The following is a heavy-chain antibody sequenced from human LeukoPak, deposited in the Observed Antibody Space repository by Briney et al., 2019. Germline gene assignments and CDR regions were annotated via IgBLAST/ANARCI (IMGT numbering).Heavy chain of an antibody. J-gene: IGHJ6*02. Sequence: ASVKVSCKASGYTFTDYYMHWVRQAPGQGLEWMGWINPNSGGTNFTQKFQGRVTMTTDTSISTAYMEVSRLRSDDTAVYYCARVRIGQQLDKYYYYAMDVWGQGTTVTVSS. V-gene: IGHV1-2*02. CDR3: ARVRIGQQLDKYYYYAMDV. D-gene: IGHD6-13*01. CDR1: GYTFTDYY. CDR2: INPNSGGT.